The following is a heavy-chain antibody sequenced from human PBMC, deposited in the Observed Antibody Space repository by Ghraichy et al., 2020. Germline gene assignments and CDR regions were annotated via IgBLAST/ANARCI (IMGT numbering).Heavy chain of an antibody. J-gene: IGHJ4*02. D-gene: IGHD6-19*01. CDR3: ARVRHLSGIGSGWSDY. V-gene: IGHV3-48*02. Sequence: GGSLRFSCAASGFTFSLFDMNWVRQAPGKGLEWVSYITGDTSSIYYADSVKGRFTISRDNAKNSLYLQINSLRDEDTAVYYCARVRHLSGIGSGWSDYWGQGTLVTVSS. CDR1: GFTFSLFD. CDR2: ITGDTSSI.